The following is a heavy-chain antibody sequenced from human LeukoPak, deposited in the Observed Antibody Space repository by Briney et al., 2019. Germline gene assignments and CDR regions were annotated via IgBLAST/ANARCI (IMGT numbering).Heavy chain of an antibody. Sequence: PGGSLRLSCAASGFTFDDYAMHWVRQAPGKGLEWVSGISWNSGSIGYADSVKGRFTISRDNAKNSLYLQMNSLRAEDTGVYYCATRDGSAWPWNHWGQGTLVTVSS. CDR3: ATRDGSAWPWNH. CDR2: ISWNSGSI. D-gene: IGHD2-15*01. J-gene: IGHJ5*02. V-gene: IGHV3-9*01. CDR1: GFTFDDYA.